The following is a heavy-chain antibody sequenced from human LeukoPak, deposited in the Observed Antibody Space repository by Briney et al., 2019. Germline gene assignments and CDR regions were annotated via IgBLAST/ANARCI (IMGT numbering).Heavy chain of an antibody. D-gene: IGHD2-21*01. J-gene: IGHJ3*01. CDR2: ISDRGDST. CDR3: AKGRWGLTINNFDL. CDR1: GLSLTTYA. Sequence: GGSLRLSCAASGLSLTTYAMGGVRQAQGKGLEGVSVISDRGDSTYYADSVKGRFTISRDSSKNTLYLQMNSLRGEDTALYYCAKGRWGLTINNFDLWGQGTMVTVSS. V-gene: IGHV3-23*01.